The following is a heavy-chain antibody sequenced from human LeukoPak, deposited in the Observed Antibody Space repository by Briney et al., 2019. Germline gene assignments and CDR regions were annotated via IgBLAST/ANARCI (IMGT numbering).Heavy chain of an antibody. CDR3: ARRGITIFGVAPLDY. Sequence: GGSLRLSCAASGFIFSNYGMHWVRQAPGKGLEWVAFIRYDGSDKYYADSVKGRFTISRDNAKNSLYLQMNSLRAEDTAVYYCARRGITIFGVAPLDYWGQGTLVTVSS. V-gene: IGHV3-30*02. CDR2: IRYDGSDK. CDR1: GFIFSNYG. D-gene: IGHD3-3*01. J-gene: IGHJ4*02.